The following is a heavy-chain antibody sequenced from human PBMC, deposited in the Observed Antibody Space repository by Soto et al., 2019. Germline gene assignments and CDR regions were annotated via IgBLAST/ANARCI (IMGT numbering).Heavy chain of an antibody. J-gene: IGHJ3*02. CDR3: GTDRWGGAFDM. Sequence: EVRVVESGGGLVQPGGSLRLSCAAIGFSLRSDWMAWVRQIPGKGLEFVANIKEDGSVKNYVDSVKGRFSISRDNDKNSLYLQMNSLRAEDTAVYYCGTDRWGGAFDMWGQGTTVTVSS. V-gene: IGHV3-7*01. D-gene: IGHD3-10*01. CDR1: GFSLRSDW. CDR2: IKEDGSVK.